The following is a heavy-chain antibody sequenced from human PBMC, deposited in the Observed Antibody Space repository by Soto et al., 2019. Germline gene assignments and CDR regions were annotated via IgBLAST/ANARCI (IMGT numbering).Heavy chain of an antibody. CDR1: GFTVSSNY. CDR3: ARGRYCSGGSCTLYYYYYYMDV. D-gene: IGHD2-15*01. Sequence: GGSLRLSCAASGFTVSSNYMSWVRQAPGKGLEWVSVIYSGGSTYYADSVKGRFTISRHNSKNTLYLQMNSLRAEDTAVYYCARGRYCSGGSCTLYYYYYYMDVWGKGTTVTVSS. CDR2: IYSGGST. V-gene: IGHV3-53*04. J-gene: IGHJ6*03.